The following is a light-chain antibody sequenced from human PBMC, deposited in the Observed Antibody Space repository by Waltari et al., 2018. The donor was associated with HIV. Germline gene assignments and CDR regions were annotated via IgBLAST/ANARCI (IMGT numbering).Light chain of an antibody. V-gene: IGLV3-21*04. CDR1: KIGGES. Sequence: SYVVTQPPSVSVAPGETATITCGGNKIGGESVHWYQQKPGQAPVLVIYDDSDRPSGIPERVSASNSGNTATLTISRVEAGDEADYYCQVWDIRSDSVVFGGGTKLTVL. J-gene: IGLJ2*01. CDR3: QVWDIRSDSVV. CDR2: DDS.